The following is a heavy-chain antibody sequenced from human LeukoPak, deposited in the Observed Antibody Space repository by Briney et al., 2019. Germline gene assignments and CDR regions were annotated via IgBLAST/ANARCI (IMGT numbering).Heavy chain of an antibody. V-gene: IGHV1-69*04. CDR2: IIPILGIA. CDR1: GGTFSSYT. J-gene: IGHJ4*02. D-gene: IGHD2-21*01. CDR3: ARDLCGGDCYDY. Sequence: SVKVSCKASGGTFSSYTISWVRQAPGQGLEWMGRIIPILGIANYAQKLQGRVTMTTDTSTSTAYMELRSLRSDDTAVYYCARDLCGGDCYDYWGQGTLVTVSS.